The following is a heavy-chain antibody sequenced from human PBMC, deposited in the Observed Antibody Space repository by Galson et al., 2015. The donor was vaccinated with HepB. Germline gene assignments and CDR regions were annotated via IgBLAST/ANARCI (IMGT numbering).Heavy chain of an antibody. CDR2: INTNTGNS. CDR3: ARVPSIAGRRDLDS. Sequence: SVKVSCKASGYTFTNCAMTWVRQAPGQGLEWMGWINTNTGNSAYVQGFTGRFVFSLDTSVSTAYLQISSLKPEDTAVYYCARVPSIAGRRDLDSWGQGTLVTVSS. V-gene: IGHV7-4-1*02. D-gene: IGHD6-6*01. J-gene: IGHJ4*02. CDR1: GYTFTNCA.